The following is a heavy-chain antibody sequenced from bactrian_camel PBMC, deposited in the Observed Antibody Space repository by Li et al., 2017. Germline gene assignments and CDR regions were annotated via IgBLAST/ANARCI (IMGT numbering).Heavy chain of an antibody. Sequence: HVQLVESGGGSVQAGGSLKLSCAASGDTSVSNCMGWFRQTPGKEREGVASIDTMETGDGDPRYVLESVKGRFTISQDSAKSTVYLQMSSLQPEDTAVYYCGRHPAIAGGGNYWAQGTQVTVS. CDR1: GDTSVSNC. CDR2: IDTMETGDGDP. D-gene: IGHD7*01. CDR3: GRHPAIAGGGNY. J-gene: IGHJ4*01. V-gene: IGHV3S45*01.